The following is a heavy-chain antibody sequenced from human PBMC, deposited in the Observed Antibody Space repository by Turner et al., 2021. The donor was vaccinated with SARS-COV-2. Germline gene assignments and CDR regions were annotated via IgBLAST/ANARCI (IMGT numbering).Heavy chain of an antibody. V-gene: IGHV3-30*18. J-gene: IGHJ4*02. CDR1: GFTFSSYG. CDR3: AKQQGLYSNPMYYFDY. CDR2: TSYDGSNK. Sequence: QVQLVESGGGVVQPGRSLRLSCAASGFTFSSYGMHWVRQAPGKGLEWVAVTSYDGSNKYYADSVKGRFTISRDNSKNTLYLQMNSLRDEDTAVYYCAKQQGLYSNPMYYFDYWGQGTLVTVSS. D-gene: IGHD4-4*01.